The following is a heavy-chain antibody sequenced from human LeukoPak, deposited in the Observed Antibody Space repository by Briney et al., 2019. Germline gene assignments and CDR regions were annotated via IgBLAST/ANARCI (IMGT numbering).Heavy chain of an antibody. CDR3: TTSSWYAKGRY. D-gene: IGHD6-13*01. CDR2: IRSKANSYAT. V-gene: IGHV3-73*01. Sequence: GGSLRLSCAASGFTFSGSAMHWVRQASGKGLEWVGRIRSKANSYATAYAASVKGRFTISRDDSKNTLYLQMNSLKTEDTAVYYCTTSSWYAKGRYWGQGTLVTVSS. CDR1: GFTFSGSA. J-gene: IGHJ4*02.